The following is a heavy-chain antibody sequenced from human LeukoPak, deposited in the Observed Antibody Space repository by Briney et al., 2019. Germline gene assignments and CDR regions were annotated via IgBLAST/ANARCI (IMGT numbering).Heavy chain of an antibody. CDR1: GFTFSSYG. CDR2: ISGSGGST. D-gene: IGHD6-13*01. J-gene: IGHJ1*01. V-gene: IGHV3-23*01. Sequence: GGSLRLSCAASGFTFSSYGMSWVRQAPGKGLEWVSAISGSGGSTYYADSVKGRFTISRDNSKNTLYLQVNSLSPEDTAVYYCAKDSSWYFHHWGQGTLVTVSS. CDR3: AKDSSWYFHH.